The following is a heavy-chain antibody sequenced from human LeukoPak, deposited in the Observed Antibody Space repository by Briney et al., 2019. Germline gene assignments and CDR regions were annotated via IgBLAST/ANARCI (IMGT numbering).Heavy chain of an antibody. Sequence: GGSLRLSCAASGFTFSSYDMSWVRQAPGKGLEWVSGINKSGGGTYYADSVKGRFTMSRDNSKNTLFLQMNSLRAEDTAVYYCAKVKWSSSGSDYWGQGTLVTVSS. CDR2: INKSGGGT. V-gene: IGHV3-23*01. CDR1: GFTFSSYD. D-gene: IGHD6-19*01. CDR3: AKVKWSSSGSDY. J-gene: IGHJ4*02.